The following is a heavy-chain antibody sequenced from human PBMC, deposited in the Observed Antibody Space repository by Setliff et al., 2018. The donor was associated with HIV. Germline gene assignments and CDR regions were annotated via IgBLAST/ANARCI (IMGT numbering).Heavy chain of an antibody. CDR3: ARGHHFYWYFDL. CDR1: GYTFTNYA. J-gene: IGHJ2*01. Sequence: ASVKVSCKASGYTFTNYAMHWVRQAPGQRLEWMGWINAGNGDTKYSQKFQGRVTFTWDTSASTAYMELSSLRSEDTAVYYCARGHHFYWYFDLWGPGTLVTVSS. CDR2: INAGNGDT. V-gene: IGHV1-3*01.